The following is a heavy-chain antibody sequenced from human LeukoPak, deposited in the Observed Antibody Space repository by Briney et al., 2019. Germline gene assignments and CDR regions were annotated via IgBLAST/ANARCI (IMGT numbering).Heavy chain of an antibody. Sequence: GGSLRLSCAASGLNFSSYSMNWVRQARAKGVECVSPFSSSSSYIYSADSVKGRFTISRDSAKNSLYLQMSSLRAEDTAVYYCARDLATPTPRRYNYYMDVWDKGTTVTVSS. V-gene: IGHV3-21*01. D-gene: IGHD3-3*02. CDR1: GLNFSSYS. CDR3: ARDLATPTPRRYNYYMDV. J-gene: IGHJ6*03. CDR2: FSSSSSYI.